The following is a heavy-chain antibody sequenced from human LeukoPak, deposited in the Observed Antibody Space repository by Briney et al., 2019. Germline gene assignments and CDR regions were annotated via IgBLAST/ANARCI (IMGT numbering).Heavy chain of an antibody. Sequence: GGSLRLSCAASGFTFDDYAMHWVRQAPGKGLEWVSGISWNSGSIGYADSEKGRFTISRDNAKNSLYLQMNSLRAEDTALYYCAKDIATGNRLYYFDYWGQGTLVTVSS. CDR1: GFTFDDYA. CDR2: ISWNSGSI. V-gene: IGHV3-9*01. D-gene: IGHD1-14*01. CDR3: AKDIATGNRLYYFDY. J-gene: IGHJ4*02.